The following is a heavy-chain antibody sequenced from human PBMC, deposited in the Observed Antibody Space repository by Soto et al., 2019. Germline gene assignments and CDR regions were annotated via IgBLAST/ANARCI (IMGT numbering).Heavy chain of an antibody. CDR2: ISGSGGST. CDR3: AKGTANDPRVYDY. J-gene: IGHJ4*02. Sequence: EVQLLESGGGLEQPGGSLRLSCAASGFTFSTYAMSWVRQAPGKGLEWVSAISGSGGSTYYADSVKGRFTLSRDNSKNTLYLQMNTLRAEDTALYYCAKGTANDPRVYDYWGQGTLVTVSS. D-gene: IGHD1-1*01. CDR1: GFTFSTYA. V-gene: IGHV3-23*01.